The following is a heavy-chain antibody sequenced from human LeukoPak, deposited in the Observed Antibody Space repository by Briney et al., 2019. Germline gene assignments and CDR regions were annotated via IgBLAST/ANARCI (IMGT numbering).Heavy chain of an antibody. V-gene: IGHV4-34*01. J-gene: IGHJ4*02. CDR2: INHSGST. Sequence: PSETLSLTRAVYGGSFSGYYWSWIRQPPWKGREGIGEINHSGSTNYNPSLKSRVTISLDASKNQFSLKLSSVTAADTAVYYCARKYCSGGSCYSGFDYWGQGTLVTVSS. D-gene: IGHD2-15*01. CDR3: ARKYCSGGSCYSGFDY. CDR1: GGSFSGYY.